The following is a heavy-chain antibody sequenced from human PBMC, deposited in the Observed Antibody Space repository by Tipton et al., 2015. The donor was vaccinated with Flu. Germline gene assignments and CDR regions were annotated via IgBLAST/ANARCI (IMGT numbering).Heavy chain of an antibody. CDR1: GGSISSSSYY. CDR2: IYYSGST. Sequence: TLSLTCTVSGGSISSSSYYWGWIRQPPGKGLEWIGSIYYSGSTYYNPSLKSRVTISVDTSKNQFSLKLSSVTAADTAVYYCAREARHGIAAAGPMRPWGQGTLVTVSS. V-gene: IGHV4-39*02. D-gene: IGHD6-13*01. J-gene: IGHJ5*02. CDR3: AREARHGIAAAGPMRP.